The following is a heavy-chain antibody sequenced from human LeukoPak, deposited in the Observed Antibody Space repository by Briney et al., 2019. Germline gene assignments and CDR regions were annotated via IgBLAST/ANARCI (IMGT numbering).Heavy chain of an antibody. CDR3: ARDYAGSPDY. J-gene: IGHJ4*02. V-gene: IGHV3-74*03. CDR1: GFTFSTYW. CDR2: INGDGSTT. Sequence: GGSLRLSCTASGFTFSTYWISWVRHSPGKGLVWVALINGDGSTTTHADSVKGRFTISRDNAKNTAYLQMNSLRDEDTAVYFCARDYAGSPDYWGQGTLVTVSA. D-gene: IGHD3-10*01.